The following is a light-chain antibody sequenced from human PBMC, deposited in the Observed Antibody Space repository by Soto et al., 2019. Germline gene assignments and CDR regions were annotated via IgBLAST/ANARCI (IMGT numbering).Light chain of an antibody. CDR3: QQRGNWPYT. Sequence: EIVLTQSPGTLSLSPGEGATLSCRASQSVASYLAWYQQKPGQAPRLLINDASNRATGIPARFSGSGSGTDFTLTISSLEPEDFAVYYCQQRGNWPYTFGPGTKVDIK. V-gene: IGKV3-11*01. CDR1: QSVASY. J-gene: IGKJ3*01. CDR2: DAS.